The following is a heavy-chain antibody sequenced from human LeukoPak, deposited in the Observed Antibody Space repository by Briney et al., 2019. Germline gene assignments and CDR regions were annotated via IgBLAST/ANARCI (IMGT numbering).Heavy chain of an antibody. J-gene: IGHJ4*02. D-gene: IGHD4-17*01. CDR1: GFTFSSYW. CDR2: IKQDGSEK. CDR3: ARDESFAGDYPY. Sequence: GGSLRLSVAPSGFTFSSYWMSWVGQAPGRGREWVANIKQDGSEKYYVDSVKGRFTISRDNAKNSLYLHMNSLRAEDTAVYYCARDESFAGDYPYWGQGTLVSVSS. V-gene: IGHV3-7*01.